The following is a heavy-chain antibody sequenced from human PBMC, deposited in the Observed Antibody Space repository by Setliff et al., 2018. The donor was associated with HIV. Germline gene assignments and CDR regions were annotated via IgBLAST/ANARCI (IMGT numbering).Heavy chain of an antibody. CDR3: ARDYQVVVVAATMADI. J-gene: IGHJ3*02. V-gene: IGHV1-2*02. CDR2: INPNSGGT. CDR1: GYTFIGYY. D-gene: IGHD2-15*01. Sequence: VKVSCKASGYTFIGYYMHWVRQAPGQGLEWMGWINPNSGGTNYAQKFQGRVTMTRDTSNSTAYMELSRLRSDDTAVYYCARDYQVVVVAATMADIWGQGTMVTVSS.